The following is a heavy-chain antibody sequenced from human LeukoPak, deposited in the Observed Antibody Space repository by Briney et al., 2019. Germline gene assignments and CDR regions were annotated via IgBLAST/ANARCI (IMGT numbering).Heavy chain of an antibody. J-gene: IGHJ4*02. CDR3: AKRGDYGGNSPFDY. Sequence: GGSPRLSCAAFGFTFSSYGMHWVRQAPGKGLEWVAVISYDGSNKYYADSVKGRFTISRDNSKNTLYLQMNSLRAEDTAVYYCAKRGDYGGNSPFDYWGQGTLVTVSS. D-gene: IGHD4-23*01. CDR1: GFTFSSYG. CDR2: ISYDGSNK. V-gene: IGHV3-30*18.